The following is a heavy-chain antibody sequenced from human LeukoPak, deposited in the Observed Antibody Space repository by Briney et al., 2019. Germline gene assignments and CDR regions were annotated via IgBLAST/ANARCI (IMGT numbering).Heavy chain of an antibody. CDR1: GYSINSGYY. D-gene: IGHD3-16*02. CDR3: ARRRLGELSSPYFDY. V-gene: IGHV4-61*01. CDR2: IYYSGST. Sequence: SETLSLTCTVSGYSINSGYYWSWIRQPPGKGLEWIGYIYYSGSTNYNPSLKSRVTISVDTSKNQFSLKLSSVTAADTAVYYCARRRLGELSSPYFDYWGQGTLVTVSS. J-gene: IGHJ4*02.